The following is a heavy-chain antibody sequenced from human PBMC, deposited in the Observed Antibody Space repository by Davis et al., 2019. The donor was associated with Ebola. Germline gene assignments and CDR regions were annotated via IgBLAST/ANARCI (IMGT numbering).Heavy chain of an antibody. CDR2: ISGSGGTT. CDR3: ARGDGYNFWATDS. V-gene: IGHV3-23*01. J-gene: IGHJ5*02. Sequence: GGSLRLSCADSVITFSSYAMTWVRQAPGKGLEWVSAISGSGGTTYYAGSVKGRFTVSRDNSKKTMYLQMNSLRAEDTAVYYCARGDGYNFWATDSWGQGTLVTVSS. D-gene: IGHD5-24*01. CDR1: VITFSSYA.